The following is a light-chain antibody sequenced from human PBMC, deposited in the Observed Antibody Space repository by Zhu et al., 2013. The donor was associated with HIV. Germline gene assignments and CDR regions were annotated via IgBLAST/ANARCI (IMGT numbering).Light chain of an antibody. CDR2: DAS. V-gene: IGKV1-39*01. CDR3: QQSYSTLWT. CDR1: QDITNY. J-gene: IGKJ1*01. Sequence: DIQMTQSPSSLSASIGDRVTITCQASQDITNYLNWYQQKPGKAPKLLIYDASHLETGVPSRFSGSGSGTDFTLTISSLQPEDFATYYCQQSYSTLWTFGQGPRWKSN.